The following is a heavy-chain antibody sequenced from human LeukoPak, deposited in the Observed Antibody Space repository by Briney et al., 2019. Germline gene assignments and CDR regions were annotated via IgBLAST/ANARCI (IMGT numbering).Heavy chain of an antibody. D-gene: IGHD3-10*01. Sequence: GGSLRLSCAASGFTFSSYWMSWVRQAPGKGLEWVANIKQDGSEKYYVDSVKGRFTISRDNAKNSLYLQMNSLRAEDTAVYYCARAEWGVGAPANFDYWGQGTLVTVSS. CDR1: GFTFSSYW. CDR3: ARAEWGVGAPANFDY. J-gene: IGHJ4*02. V-gene: IGHV3-7*01. CDR2: IKQDGSEK.